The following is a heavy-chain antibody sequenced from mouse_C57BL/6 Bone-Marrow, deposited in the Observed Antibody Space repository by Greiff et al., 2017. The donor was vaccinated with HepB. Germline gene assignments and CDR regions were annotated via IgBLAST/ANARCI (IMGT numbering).Heavy chain of an antibody. V-gene: IGHV1-7*01. D-gene: IGHD2-4*01. CDR1: GYTFTSYW. CDR2: INPSSGYT. CDR3: ASPIYYDYDLGAMDY. Sequence: QVQLKESGAELAKPGASVKLSCKASGYTFTSYWMHWVKQRPGQGLEWIGYINPSSGYTKYNQKFKDKATLTADKSSSTAYMQLSSLTYEDSAVYYCASPIYYDYDLGAMDYWGQGTSVTVSS. J-gene: IGHJ4*01.